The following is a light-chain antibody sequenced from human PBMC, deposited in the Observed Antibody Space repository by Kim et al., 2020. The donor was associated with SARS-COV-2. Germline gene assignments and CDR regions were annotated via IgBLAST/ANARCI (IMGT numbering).Light chain of an antibody. Sequence: LSPGQRATLSGRASQSVGTFLGWYQQKPGQAPRLLIYDAANRATGIPARFSGSGSGTDFTLTISRLEPEDFAVYYCQQRFDWPLTFGGGTKVDIK. CDR2: DAA. CDR1: QSVGTF. CDR3: QQRFDWPLT. J-gene: IGKJ4*01. V-gene: IGKV3-11*01.